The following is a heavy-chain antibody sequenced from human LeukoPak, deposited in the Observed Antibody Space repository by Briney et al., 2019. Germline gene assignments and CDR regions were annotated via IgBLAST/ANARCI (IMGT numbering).Heavy chain of an antibody. J-gene: IGHJ6*02. D-gene: IGHD6-13*01. CDR1: GGSISSYY. CDR2: IYYSGST. V-gene: IGHV4-59*01. CDR3: ARASSSSRDYYGMDV. Sequence: SETLSLTCTVSGGSISSYYWSWIRQPPGKGLEWIGYIYYSGSTNYNPSLKSRVTITVDTSKNQFSLKLSSVTAADTAVYYCARASSSSRDYYGMDVWGQGTTVTVSS.